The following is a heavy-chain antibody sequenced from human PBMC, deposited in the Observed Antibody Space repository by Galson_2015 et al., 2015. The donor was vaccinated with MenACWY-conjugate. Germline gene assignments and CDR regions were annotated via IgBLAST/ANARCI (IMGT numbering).Heavy chain of an antibody. CDR3: ARGGGIAVAGD. V-gene: IGHV4-38-2*02. J-gene: IGHJ4*02. CDR2: IYHTGST. Sequence: SETLSLTCTVSGYSFSSGWYWTWIRQPPGKGLEWIASIYHTGSTYYNPSLKSRVSISIQTSNNQFSLNLNSVTAADTAMYYCARGGGIAVAGDWGQGTLVTVSS. D-gene: IGHD6-19*01. CDR1: GYSFSSGWY.